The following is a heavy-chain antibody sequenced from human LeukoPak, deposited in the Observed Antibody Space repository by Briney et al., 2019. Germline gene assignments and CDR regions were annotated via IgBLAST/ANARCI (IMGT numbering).Heavy chain of an antibody. CDR1: GFTFSSYS. CDR3: AREGDCTNGVCVTFDY. CDR2: ISSSSSTI. V-gene: IGHV3-48*01. D-gene: IGHD2-8*01. J-gene: IGHJ4*02. Sequence: GGSLRLSCAASGFTFSSYSMNWVRQAPGKGLEWVSYISSSSSTIYYADSVKGRFTISRDNAKNSLYLQMNSLRAEDTAVYYCAREGDCTNGVCVTFDYWGQGTLVTVSS.